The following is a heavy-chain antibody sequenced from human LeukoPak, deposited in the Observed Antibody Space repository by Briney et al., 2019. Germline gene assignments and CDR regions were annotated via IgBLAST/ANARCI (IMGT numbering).Heavy chain of an antibody. V-gene: IGHV4-4*07. CDR1: GGSISIYY. J-gene: IGHJ4*02. Sequence: PSETLSLTCTVSGGSISIYYWNWIRQPAGKGLEWVGRIYTSGRTAYNPSLKSRVTMSVDKSKNQFSLKVSSVTAADTAVYYCARGPYYYDSSGFDYWGQGTLVTVSS. CDR3: ARGPYYYDSSGFDY. D-gene: IGHD3-22*01. CDR2: IYTSGRT.